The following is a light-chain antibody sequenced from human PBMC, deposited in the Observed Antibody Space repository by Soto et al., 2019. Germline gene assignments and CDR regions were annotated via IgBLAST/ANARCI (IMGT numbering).Light chain of an antibody. CDR1: QSIATY. CDR3: QQSYSAPRYT. CDR2: AAS. V-gene: IGKV1-39*01. Sequence: DIQMTQSPSSLSASVGDRVTITCRASQSIATYLNWYQQKPGKAPKLLIYAASNLQGGVPSSFSGSGSGTDFTLTISSLQPEDFATYYCQQSYSAPRYTFGQGTKLEIK. J-gene: IGKJ2*01.